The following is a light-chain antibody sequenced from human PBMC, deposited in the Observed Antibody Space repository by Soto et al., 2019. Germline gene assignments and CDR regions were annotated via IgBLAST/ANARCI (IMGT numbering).Light chain of an antibody. CDR1: QNIMNY. Sequence: DIQMTQSPSSLTAFVGDRVTITCRSSQNIMNYLHWYHQQPWKAPKVLISSTSTLQAEVPSRFSGSGSGTDFTLIIYVLQPEDFDTYYRQQVFDIPRTFGQGTK. V-gene: IGKV1-39*01. CDR2: STS. CDR3: QQVFDIPRT. J-gene: IGKJ1*01.